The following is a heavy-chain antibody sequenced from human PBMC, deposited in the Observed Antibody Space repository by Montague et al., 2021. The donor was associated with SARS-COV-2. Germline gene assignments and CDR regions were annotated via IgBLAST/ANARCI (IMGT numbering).Heavy chain of an antibody. Sequence: SLSLSWSASGFTFSSYAMSWVRQAPGKGLEWVSAISGSGGTTWYADSVKGRFTISRDNSKNTLYLQMNSLRAEDTAVYYCAKSPSGWWLFDYWGQGTLVTVSS. CDR3: AKSPSGWWLFDY. V-gene: IGHV3-23*01. CDR2: ISGSGGTT. CDR1: GFTFSSYA. D-gene: IGHD6-19*01. J-gene: IGHJ4*02.